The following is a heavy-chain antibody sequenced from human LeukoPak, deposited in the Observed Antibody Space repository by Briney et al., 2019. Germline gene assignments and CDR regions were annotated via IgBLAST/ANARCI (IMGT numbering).Heavy chain of an antibody. CDR3: ARDRGFIVVVLAAFDY. CDR2: IWYDGSNK. CDR1: GFTFSSYG. D-gene: IGHD2-2*01. J-gene: IGHJ4*02. V-gene: IGHV3-33*01. Sequence: PGRSLRLSCAASGFTFSSYGMHWVRQAPGKGLEWVAVIWYDGSNKYYADSVKGRFTISRDNSKNTLYLQMNSLRAEDTAVYYCARDRGFIVVVLAAFDYWGQGTLVTVSS.